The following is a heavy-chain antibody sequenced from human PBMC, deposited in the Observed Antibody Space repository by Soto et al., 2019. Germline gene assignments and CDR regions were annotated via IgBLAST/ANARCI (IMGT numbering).Heavy chain of an antibody. J-gene: IGHJ6*02. CDR1: GGSISSGGYS. V-gene: IGHV4-30-2*01. CDR2: IYHSGST. Sequence: QLQLQESGSGLVKPSQTLSLTCAVSGGSISSGGYSWSWIRQPPGKGLEWIGYIYHSGSTYYNPSLKCRVTISVDRSKNQFSLKLSSVTAADTAVYYCARERPQSGYDPSGGMDVWGQGTPVTVSS. CDR3: ARERPQSGYDPSGGMDV. D-gene: IGHD3-3*01.